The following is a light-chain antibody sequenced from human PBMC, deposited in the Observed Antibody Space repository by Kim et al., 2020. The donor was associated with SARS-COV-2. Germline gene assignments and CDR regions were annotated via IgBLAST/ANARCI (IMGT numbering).Light chain of an antibody. Sequence: ENVLTQSPATLSLSPGDRATVFCRASQSVRGHLNWYQQKPGRAPNLLIYETSNRAPGIPARFSGSGFGTDFTLTVSSLEPEDFAVYYCQQAYNWPTFGGGTKVDIK. V-gene: IGKV3-11*01. CDR2: ETS. J-gene: IGKJ4*01. CDR1: QSVRGH. CDR3: QQAYNWPT.